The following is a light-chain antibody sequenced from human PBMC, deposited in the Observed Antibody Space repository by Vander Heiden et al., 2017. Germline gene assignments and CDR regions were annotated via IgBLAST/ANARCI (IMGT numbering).Light chain of an antibody. Sequence: QLVLTQSPSASASLGAPVKLTCTLSSGPSSYAIAWHQQQPEKSPRYLKKLNSDGSHSKGDGIPDRFSGSSSGAERDLTISSLQSEDEADYYCQTWGTGIQVFGGGTKLTVL. V-gene: IGLV4-69*01. CDR1: SGPSSYA. J-gene: IGLJ3*02. CDR2: LNSDGSH. CDR3: QTWGTGIQV.